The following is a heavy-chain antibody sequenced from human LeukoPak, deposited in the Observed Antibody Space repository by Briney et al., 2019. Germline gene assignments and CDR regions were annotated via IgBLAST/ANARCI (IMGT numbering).Heavy chain of an antibody. CDR2: IIPIFGTA. J-gene: IGHJ6*04. D-gene: IGHD3-10*01. CDR3: ARDEAYCHGSGSYWYGMDV. CDR1: GGTFSSYA. Sequence: SVKVSCKASGGTFSSYAISWVRQAPGQGLEWMGGIIPIFGTANYAQKFQGRVTITADESTSTAYMELSSLRSEDTAVYYCARDEAYCHGSGSYWYGMDVWGKGTTVTVSS. V-gene: IGHV1-69*01.